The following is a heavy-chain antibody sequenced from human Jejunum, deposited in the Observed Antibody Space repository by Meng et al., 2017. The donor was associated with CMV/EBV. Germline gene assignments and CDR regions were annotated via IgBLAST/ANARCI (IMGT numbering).Heavy chain of an antibody. D-gene: IGHD2-15*01. J-gene: IGHJ3*02. Sequence: GGFISAYDWGWIRQPPGKGLEWSGGMTYSGVTNYNPSLESRVTISVDTSKNQLSLKVRSVTAADTAVYFCARDFSWMGDNFDAFDIWGQGTTVTVSS. CDR2: MTYSGVT. CDR1: GGFISAYD. V-gene: IGHV4-34*01. CDR3: ARDFSWMGDNFDAFDI.